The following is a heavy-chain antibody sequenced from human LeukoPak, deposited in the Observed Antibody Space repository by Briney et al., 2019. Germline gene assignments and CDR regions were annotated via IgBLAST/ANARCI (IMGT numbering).Heavy chain of an antibody. V-gene: IGHV3-48*01. Sequence: GGSQRLSCTASGFTFSTYSMNWVRQAPGKGLEWVSYISSSSSTIYYADSVKGRFTISRDNAKNSLYLQMNSLRAEDTAIYYCARDPTADDYWGQGTLVTVSS. D-gene: IGHD2-2*01. CDR3: ARDPTADDY. CDR1: GFTFSTYS. CDR2: ISSSSSTI. J-gene: IGHJ4*02.